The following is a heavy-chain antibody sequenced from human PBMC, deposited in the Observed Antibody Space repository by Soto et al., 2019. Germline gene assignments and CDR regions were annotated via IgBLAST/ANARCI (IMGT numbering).Heavy chain of an antibody. V-gene: IGHV3-7*01. CDR1: GFTFSSFL. J-gene: IGHJ4*02. Sequence: GGSLRLSCAASGFTFSSFLMDWVRQAPGKGLEWVANINPDGSEKQYVESVKGRFTISRDNAKNSLYLQMSSVTAEDSALYYCSRSLDSWGQGPQVTVSS. CDR3: SRSLDS. CDR2: INPDGSEK.